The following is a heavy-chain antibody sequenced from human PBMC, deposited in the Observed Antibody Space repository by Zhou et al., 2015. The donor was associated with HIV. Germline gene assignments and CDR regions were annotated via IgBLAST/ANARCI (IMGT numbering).Heavy chain of an antibody. CDR1: GFIFSTYG. D-gene: IGHD3-9*01. J-gene: IGHJ4*02. Sequence: QVQLVESGGGVVQPGRSLRLSCAASGFIFSTYGMHWVRQAPGKGLEWVAVIWYDGNNKYYADSVKGRFTISRDNSKNTLYLQMNSLRVEDTAVYYCARDLIPDYDILTGFDYWGQGTLVTVSS. CDR2: IWYDGNNK. V-gene: IGHV3-33*01. CDR3: ARDLIPDYDILTGFDY.